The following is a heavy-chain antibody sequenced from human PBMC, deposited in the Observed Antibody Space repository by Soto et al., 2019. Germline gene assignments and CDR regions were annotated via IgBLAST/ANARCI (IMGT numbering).Heavy chain of an antibody. CDR1: SGSISGYY. D-gene: IGHD1-1*01. V-gene: IGHV4-59*01. J-gene: IGHJ4*02. Sequence: PLETLSLTCTVSSGSISGYYWSWLRQPPGKGLEWIGYIYYGGSTNYNPSLKSRLTMLVDTSKNQFSLNLSSVTAADTAVYYCARVGSRDGFNWFDYWGQGTLVTVSS. CDR2: IYYGGST. CDR3: ARVGSRDGFNWFDY.